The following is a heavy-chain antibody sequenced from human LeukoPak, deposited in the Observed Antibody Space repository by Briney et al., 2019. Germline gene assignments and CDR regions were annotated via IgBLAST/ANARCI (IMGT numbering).Heavy chain of an antibody. CDR2: IYPGDSDT. CDR3: ALVVVAADPAFDY. V-gene: IGHV5-51*01. CDR1: GYSFTSYW. J-gene: IGHJ4*02. D-gene: IGHD2-15*01. Sequence: TTGESLKISCKGSGYSFTSYWIGWVRQMPGKGLEWMGRIYPGDSDTRYSPSFRGQVTISADKSISTAYLQWSSLKASDTAMYYCALVVVAADPAFDYWGQGTLVTVSS.